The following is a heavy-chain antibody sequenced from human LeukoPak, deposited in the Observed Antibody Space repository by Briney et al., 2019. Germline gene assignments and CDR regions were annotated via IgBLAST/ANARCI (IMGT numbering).Heavy chain of an antibody. CDR2: ISGSGGST. Sequence: LXLSXXASGXXFSSYAMSWVRQAPGKGLEWVSAISGSGGSTYYADSVKGRFTISRDNAKNTLYLQMNSLRAEDTAVYYCATKKGYCSSTSCLENNWFDPWGQGTLVTVSS. V-gene: IGHV3-23*01. CDR1: GXXFSSYA. J-gene: IGHJ5*02. D-gene: IGHD2-2*01. CDR3: ATKKGYCSSTSCLENNWFDP.